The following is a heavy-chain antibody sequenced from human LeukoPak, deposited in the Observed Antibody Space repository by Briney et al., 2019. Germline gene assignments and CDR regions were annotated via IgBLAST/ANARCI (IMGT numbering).Heavy chain of an antibody. D-gene: IGHD5-18*01. CDR2: MNPNSGNT. CDR1: GYTFTSYD. J-gene: IGHJ4*02. CDR3: ARQRGYNYGYDDY. Sequence: ASVKVSCKASGYTFTSYDINWVRQATGQRLEWMGWMNPNSGNTGYAQKFQGRVTMTRNTSIRTAYMELSSLTSEDTAVYYCARQRGYNYGYDDYWGQGTLVTVSS. V-gene: IGHV1-8*01.